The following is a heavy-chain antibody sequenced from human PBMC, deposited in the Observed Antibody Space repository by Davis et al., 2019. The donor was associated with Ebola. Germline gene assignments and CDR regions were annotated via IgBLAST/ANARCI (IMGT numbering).Heavy chain of an antibody. D-gene: IGHD6-19*01. CDR3: ARRGAGVLL. CDR2: IYPDDSDT. CDR1: GYSFAHYW. V-gene: IGHV5-51*01. J-gene: IGHJ4*02. Sequence: GESLKISCTGSGYSFAHYWIGWVRQTPGKGLEWMGVIYPDDSDTNYNPSFEGQVTISADKSENSAYLQWSSLKATDTAIYFCARRGAGVLLWGQGTQVTVSS.